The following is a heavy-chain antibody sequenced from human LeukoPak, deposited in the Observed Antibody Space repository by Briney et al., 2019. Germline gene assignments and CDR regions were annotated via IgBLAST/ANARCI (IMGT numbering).Heavy chain of an antibody. D-gene: IGHD6-19*01. CDR1: GFSFSNSW. Sequence: GGSLRLSCAASGFSFSNSWMSWVRQAPGKGLEWVANIKQDGSERYYVDPVKGRFTISRDNTKNSLYLQMDSLRAEDTAVYYCVRISTAVAGADYWGQGTLVTVSS. J-gene: IGHJ4*02. V-gene: IGHV3-7*01. CDR3: VRISTAVAGADY. CDR2: IKQDGSER.